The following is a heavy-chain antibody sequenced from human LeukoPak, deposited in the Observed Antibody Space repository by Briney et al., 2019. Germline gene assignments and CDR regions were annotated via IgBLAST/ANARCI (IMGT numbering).Heavy chain of an antibody. V-gene: IGHV3-21*04. Sequence: GGSLRLSCAASGFTFSTYSMNWVRQAPGKELEWISFIRHDSSDIYYADSVKGRFTISRDNSKNTLNLQMNSLRVEDTAVYYCAKPARLGDYGAWGQGTTVTVSS. J-gene: IGHJ6*02. CDR2: IRHDSSDI. CDR3: AKPARLGDYGA. CDR1: GFTFSTYS. D-gene: IGHD4-17*01.